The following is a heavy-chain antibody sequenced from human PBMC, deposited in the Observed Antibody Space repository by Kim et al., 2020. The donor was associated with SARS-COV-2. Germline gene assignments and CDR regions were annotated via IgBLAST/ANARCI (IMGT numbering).Heavy chain of an antibody. J-gene: IGHJ3*02. CDR3: AREAGVVTAIAGAFDI. CDR1: GGSISSSSYY. V-gene: IGHV4-39*07. Sequence: SETLSLTGTVSGGSISSSSYYWGWIRQPPGKGLEWIGSIYYSGSTYYNPSLKIRVTISVDTSKTPFSLKLSSVTAADTAVYYCAREAGVVTAIAGAFDIWGQGTMVTVSS. D-gene: IGHD2-21*02. CDR2: IYYSGST.